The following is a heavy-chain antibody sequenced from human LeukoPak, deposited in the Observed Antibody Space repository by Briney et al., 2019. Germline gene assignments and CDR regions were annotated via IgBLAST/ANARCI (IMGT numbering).Heavy chain of an antibody. V-gene: IGHV4-39*01. Sequence: PSETLSLTCTVSGGSISSTSYYWGWIRQPPGKGLEWIGSTYYSESPYYKSSLKSRVTISLDTPKNQFSLKLSSVTAADTAVYYCARADSSAYFYPLDYWGQGTLVTVSS. CDR1: GGSISSTSYY. J-gene: IGHJ4*02. CDR3: ARADSSAYFYPLDY. D-gene: IGHD3-22*01. CDR2: TYYSESP.